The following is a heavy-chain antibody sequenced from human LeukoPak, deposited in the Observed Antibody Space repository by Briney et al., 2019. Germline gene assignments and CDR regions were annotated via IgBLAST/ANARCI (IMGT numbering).Heavy chain of an antibody. J-gene: IGHJ6*02. CDR3: ARQYIGSGKYYYALDV. CDR1: GDSISNYY. D-gene: IGHD3-10*01. CDR2: MYTNGST. Sequence: SETLSLTCTVSGDSISNYYWVWIRQPAGEGLEWIGRMYTNGSTNFNPSLKSRLIMSLDTSKNLFSLQLSSVTAADTAVYYCARQYIGSGKYYYALDVWGQGTTVTVSS. V-gene: IGHV4-4*07.